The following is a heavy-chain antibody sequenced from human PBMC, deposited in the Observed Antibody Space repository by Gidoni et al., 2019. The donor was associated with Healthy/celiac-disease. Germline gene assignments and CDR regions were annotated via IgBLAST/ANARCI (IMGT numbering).Heavy chain of an antibody. V-gene: IGHV3-33*01. Sequence: VQLVESGGGVVQPGRSLRLSCAASGFTFSSSGMHWVRQAPGKGLEGVAVVWYDGSNKYYADSLKGRFTISRDKSKNTLYLQMNSLRAEDTAVYDCARERIAAAGTLPPGAYWGQGTLVTVSS. D-gene: IGHD6-13*01. CDR1: GFTFSSSG. CDR2: VWYDGSNK. CDR3: ARERIAAAGTLPPGAY. J-gene: IGHJ4*02.